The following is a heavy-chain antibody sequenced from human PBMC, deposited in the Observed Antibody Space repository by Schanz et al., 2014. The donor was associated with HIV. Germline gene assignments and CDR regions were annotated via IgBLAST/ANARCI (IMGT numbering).Heavy chain of an antibody. D-gene: IGHD5-18*01. CDR3: ARLDTSMTAADS. Sequence: QVQLQESGPGLVKPSETLSLTCTVSGGSINNRSYYWGWIRQPPGKGLEWIGSIYYSANTYYNPSHKRRVPISEDTSRNQSSMKLTSATAADTAVYYCARLDTSMTAADSWGQGTPVTVSS. J-gene: IGHJ4*02. CDR2: IYYSANT. CDR1: GGSINNRSYY. V-gene: IGHV4-39*01.